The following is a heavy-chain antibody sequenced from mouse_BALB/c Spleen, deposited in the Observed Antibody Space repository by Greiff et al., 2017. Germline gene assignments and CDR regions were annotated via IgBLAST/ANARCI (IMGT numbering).Heavy chain of an antibody. Sequence: EVKLQESGAELVKPGASVKLSCTASGFNIKDTYMHWVKQRPEQGLEWIGRIDPANGNTKYDPKFQGKATITADTSSNTAYLQLSSLTSEDTAVYYCARLYYYAMDYWGQGTSVTVSS. J-gene: IGHJ4*01. CDR1: GFNIKDTY. CDR3: ARLYYYAMDY. CDR2: IDPANGNT. V-gene: IGHV14-3*02.